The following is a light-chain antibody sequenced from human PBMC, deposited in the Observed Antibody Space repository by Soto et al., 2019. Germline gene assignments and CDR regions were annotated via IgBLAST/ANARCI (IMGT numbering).Light chain of an antibody. J-gene: IGLJ2*01. CDR3: SSYASSNNLV. Sequence: QSALIQPPSASGSPGQSVTISCTGTSNDVGGYHYVSWYQQHPGKAPKLMIYEVSKRPSGVPDRFSGSKSGNTASLTVSGLQAEDEADYYCSSYASSNNLVFGGGTKLTVL. CDR2: EVS. CDR1: SNDVGGYHY. V-gene: IGLV2-8*01.